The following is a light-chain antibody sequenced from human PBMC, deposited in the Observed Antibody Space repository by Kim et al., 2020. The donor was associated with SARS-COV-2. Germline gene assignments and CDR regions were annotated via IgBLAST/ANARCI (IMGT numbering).Light chain of an antibody. V-gene: IGKV2-28*01. CDR2: LGS. Sequence: DIVMTQSPLSLPVTPGAPASISCRSSQSLLHSNGYNYLDWYLQKPGQSPQLLIYLGSNRASGVPDRFSGSGSGTDFTLKISRVEAEDVGVYYCMQALQTPLTFGGGTKVDI. CDR3: MQALQTPLT. J-gene: IGKJ4*01. CDR1: QSLLHSNGYNY.